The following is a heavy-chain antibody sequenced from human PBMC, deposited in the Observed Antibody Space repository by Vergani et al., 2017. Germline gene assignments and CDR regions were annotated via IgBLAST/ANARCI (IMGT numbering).Heavy chain of an antibody. D-gene: IGHD6-6*01. Sequence: EVQLVESGGGLIQPGGSLRLSCAASGFTFSSYAMSWVRQAPGKGREWVPAISGSGGSTYYADSVKGRFTISRDNSKNSLYLQMNSLRTEDTALYYCAKEKYSSSSAVFDYWGQGTRVTVSS. J-gene: IGHJ4*02. CDR1: GFTFSSYA. CDR2: ISGSGGST. V-gene: IGHV3-23*04. CDR3: AKEKYSSSSAVFDY.